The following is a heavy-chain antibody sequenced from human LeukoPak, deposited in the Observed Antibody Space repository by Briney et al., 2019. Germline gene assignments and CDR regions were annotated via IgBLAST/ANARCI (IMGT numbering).Heavy chain of an antibody. CDR2: FDPEEGET. J-gene: IGHJ4*02. CDR3: ASRSVVDGDYVPFDY. CDR1: GYTLTELS. D-gene: IGHD4-17*01. V-gene: IGHV1-24*01. Sequence: ASVKVSCKVSGYTLTELSMHWVRQAPGKGLEWMGGFDPEEGETIYAQKFQGRVTMTEDTSTDTAYMELSSLRSEDTAVYYCASRSVVDGDYVPFDYWGQGTLVTVSS.